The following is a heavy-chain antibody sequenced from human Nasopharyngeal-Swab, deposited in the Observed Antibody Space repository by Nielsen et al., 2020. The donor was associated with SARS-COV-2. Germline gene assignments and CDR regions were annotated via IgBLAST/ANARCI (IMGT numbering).Heavy chain of an antibody. CDR2: ISKGGSII. CDR1: GFTFNSFA. CDR3: ARFSNKGNRYWFFDL. V-gene: IGHV3-48*04. D-gene: IGHD1-14*01. J-gene: IGHJ2*01. Sequence: GESLKISCEASGFTFNSFAMSWVRQAPGKGLEWVSYISKGGSIIYYADSVKGRFTISRVNAGTSLSLQMNRLRAEDTAVYYCARFSNKGNRYWFFDLWGRGTLVTVSS.